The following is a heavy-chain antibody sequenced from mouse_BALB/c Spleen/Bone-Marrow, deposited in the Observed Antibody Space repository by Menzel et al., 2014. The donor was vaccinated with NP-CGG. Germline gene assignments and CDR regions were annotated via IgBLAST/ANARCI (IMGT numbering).Heavy chain of an antibody. CDR3: ARGLDY. CDR1: GFTFSSYG. J-gene: IGHJ2*01. V-gene: IGHV5-6-3*01. CDR2: INTNGGNT. Sequence: EVKLVESGGGLVQPGGSLKLSCAASGFTFSSYGMSWVRQTPDKRLELVATINTNGGNTYYPDSVKGRFTISRDNAKNTLYLQMSSLKSEDTAMYHYARGLDYWGQGTTLTVSS.